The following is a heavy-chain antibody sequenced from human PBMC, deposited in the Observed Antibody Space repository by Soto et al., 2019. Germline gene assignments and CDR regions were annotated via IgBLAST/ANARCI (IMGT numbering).Heavy chain of an antibody. CDR3: VTAMVGEDV. Sequence: EVQLVESGGTLIAPGGSLEISCVSSWFLFTSPWVHWVRPGPGKGLVWVARINVAGDDTSYADSVRGRFFISRDNRKNTAYLQMTGLRVEDTGFYYCVTAMVGEDVWGQGTLVTVS. V-gene: IGHV3-74*01. J-gene: IGHJ4*02. CDR2: INVAGDDT. D-gene: IGHD2-8*01. CDR1: WFLFTSPW.